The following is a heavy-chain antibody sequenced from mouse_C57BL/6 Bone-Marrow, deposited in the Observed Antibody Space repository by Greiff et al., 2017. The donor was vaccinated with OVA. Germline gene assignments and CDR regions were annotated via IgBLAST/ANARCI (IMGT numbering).Heavy chain of an antibody. CDR1: GYSITSGYY. Sequence: EVQVVESGPGLVKPSQSLSLTCSVTGYSITSGYYWNWIRQFPGNKLEWMGYISYDGSNNYNPSLKNRISITRDTSKNQFFLKLNSVTTEDTATYYCASYGPYKGVDYWGQGTSVTVSS. V-gene: IGHV3-6*01. D-gene: IGHD1-1*02. CDR2: ISYDGSN. CDR3: ASYGPYKGVDY. J-gene: IGHJ4*01.